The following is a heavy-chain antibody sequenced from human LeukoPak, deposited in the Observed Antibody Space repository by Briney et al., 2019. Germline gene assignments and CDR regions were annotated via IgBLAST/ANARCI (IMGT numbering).Heavy chain of an antibody. J-gene: IGHJ4*02. CDR3: ARDKLWYNDY. D-gene: IGHD5-18*01. Sequence: SETLSLTCTVSGYSINGGHWWGWIRQPPGKGLEWIGYIDYSGSTNYNPSLKSRVTISVDTSKNQFSLKLSSVTAADTAVYYCARDKLWYNDYWGQGTLVTVSS. V-gene: IGHV4-28*03. CDR1: GYSINGGHW. CDR2: IDYSGST.